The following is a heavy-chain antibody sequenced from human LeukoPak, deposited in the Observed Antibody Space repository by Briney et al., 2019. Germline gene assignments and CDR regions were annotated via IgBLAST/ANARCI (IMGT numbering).Heavy chain of an antibody. CDR2: INPNSGGT. V-gene: IGHV1-2*02. Sequence: ASVKVSCKASGYTFTGYYMHWARQAPGQGLEWMGWINPNSGGTNYAQKFQGRVTMTRDTSISTAYMELSSLRSDDTAVYYCARGDSSSWYYFEYWGQGTLVTVSS. CDR3: ARGDSSSWYYFEY. J-gene: IGHJ4*02. D-gene: IGHD6-13*01. CDR1: GYTFTGYY.